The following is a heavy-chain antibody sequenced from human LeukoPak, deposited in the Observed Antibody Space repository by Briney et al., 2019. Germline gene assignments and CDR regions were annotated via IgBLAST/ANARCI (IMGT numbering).Heavy chain of an antibody. CDR3: AKDGGILGAVYNYYYYMDV. V-gene: IGHV3-30-3*01. CDR1: GFTFNSYA. J-gene: IGHJ6*03. CDR2: ISYDGSNK. D-gene: IGHD3-16*01. Sequence: GRSLRLSCAASGFTFNSYAMHWVRQAPGKGLEWVAVISYDGSNKYYADSVKGRFTISRDNSKNTLYLQMDSLRAEDTAVYYCAKDGGILGAVYNYYYYMDVWGKCTTVT.